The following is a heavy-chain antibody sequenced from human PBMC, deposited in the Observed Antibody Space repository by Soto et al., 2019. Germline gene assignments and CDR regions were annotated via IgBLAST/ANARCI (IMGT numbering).Heavy chain of an antibody. CDR3: RHAVLYCTCGSCSTWFDS. J-gene: IGHJ5*01. CDR1: GFSLSTHGVG. Sequence: QITLKESGPTLVKHTQTLTLTCTFSGFSLSTHGVGVGWIRQPAGKALEWLALIYWDDDKRYSASLNSRLSITKDTSKNQVVIRMTNVDPVDTATYYCRHAVLYCTCGSCSTWFDSWGPGTLVTVSS. D-gene: IGHD2-15*01. CDR2: IYWDDDK. V-gene: IGHV2-5*02.